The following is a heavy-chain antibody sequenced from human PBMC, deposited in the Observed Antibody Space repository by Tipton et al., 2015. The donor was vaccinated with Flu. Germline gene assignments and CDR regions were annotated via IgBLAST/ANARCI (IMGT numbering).Heavy chain of an antibody. Sequence: TLSLTCNVSGGSLSGYYWSWIRQPAGKGLEWIGRIYTSGNTNYSPSLKSRVTMSVDTSKNQFSLKLSSMTAADTAVYYCAKEPPGYWGQGTLVTVSS. V-gene: IGHV4-4*07. CDR1: GGSLSGYY. CDR3: AKEPPGY. CDR2: IYTSGNT. J-gene: IGHJ4*02.